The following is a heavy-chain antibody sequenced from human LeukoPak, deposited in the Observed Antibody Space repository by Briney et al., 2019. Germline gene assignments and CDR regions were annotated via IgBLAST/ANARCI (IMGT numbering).Heavy chain of an antibody. V-gene: IGHV4-34*01. CDR2: INHSGST. D-gene: IGHD2-2*01. CDR1: GGSFSGYY. CDR3: ARRGFVAAPPARGGEGWFAP. J-gene: IGHJ5*02. Sequence: SETLSLTCAVYGGSFSGYYWSWIRQPPGKGLEWIGEINHSGSTNYNPSLKSRVTISVDTSKNQFSLKLSSVTAADTAVYYCARRGFVAAPPARGGEGWFAPGGQGTLAPAPS.